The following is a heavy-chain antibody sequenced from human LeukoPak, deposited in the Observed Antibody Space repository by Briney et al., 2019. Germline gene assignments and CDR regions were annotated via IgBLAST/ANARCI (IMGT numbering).Heavy chain of an antibody. CDR3: ARGETAAGLFDY. J-gene: IGHJ4*02. D-gene: IGHD6-13*01. CDR2: IYYSGGT. CDR1: GGSINSGGYY. V-gene: IGHV4-31*03. Sequence: SQTLSLTCTVSGGSINSGGYYWSWIRQHPGRGLEWIGYIYYSGGTYYNPSIRSRATISQDTSKNQFSLKLSSVTAADTAVYYCARGETAAGLFDYWGQGTLVTVSS.